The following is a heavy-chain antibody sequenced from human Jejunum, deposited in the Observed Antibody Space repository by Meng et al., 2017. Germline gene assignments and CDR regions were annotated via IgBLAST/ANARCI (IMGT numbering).Heavy chain of an antibody. Sequence: SGPTLVKPTQTLTLTCTFSGFSLSTSGGAVGWIRQPPGKALEWLALIYGNDDKRYSPSLKSRLTITKDTSKNQVVLTMTNVDPVDTATYYCAHRQNSCFDYWGQGALVNVSS. D-gene: IGHD2-2*01. CDR3: AHRQNSCFDY. V-gene: IGHV2-5*01. CDR1: GFSLSTSGGA. CDR2: IYGNDDK. J-gene: IGHJ4*02.